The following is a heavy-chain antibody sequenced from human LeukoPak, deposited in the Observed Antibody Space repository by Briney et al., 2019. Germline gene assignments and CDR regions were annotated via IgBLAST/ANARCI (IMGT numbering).Heavy chain of an antibody. CDR1: GFTFRTYW. D-gene: IGHD3-10*01. CDR3: ARDLDGSGKALDY. J-gene: IGHJ4*02. Sequence: GGSLRLSCAASGFTFRTYWMSRVRQAPGKGLEWVSYIENSRKYTYYADSVKGRFTISRDNAKNSLYLQMNNLRAEDTAVYYCARDLDGSGKALDYWGQGTLVTVSS. V-gene: IGHV3-21*05. CDR2: IENSRKYT.